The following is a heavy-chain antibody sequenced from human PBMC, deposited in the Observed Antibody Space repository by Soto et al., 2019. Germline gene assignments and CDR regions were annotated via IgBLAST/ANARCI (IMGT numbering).Heavy chain of an antibody. V-gene: IGHV3-74*01. CDR2: FGGDENYT. Sequence: ETLSLTCGVSGGSISSPNWMHWVRQAPGKGLVWLSRFGGDENYTDYADSVRGRFTISRDIAKNTIYLQMNSLRAEDTAVYYCGKGKELGVVRYGLDAWGQGTTVTVSS. CDR3: GKGKELGVVRYGLDA. J-gene: IGHJ6*02. D-gene: IGHD3-3*01. CDR1: GGSISSPNW.